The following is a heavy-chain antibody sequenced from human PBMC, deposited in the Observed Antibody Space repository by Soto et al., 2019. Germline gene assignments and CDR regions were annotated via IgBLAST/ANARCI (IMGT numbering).Heavy chain of an antibody. CDR1: GFSVDNIF. CDR3: SRDHSSGGYDY. D-gene: IGHD2-8*02. Sequence: PGGSLRLSYVASGFSVDNIFMSWVRQAPGKGLQWVSTISDDGRTYYADSVKGRFSLSRDKSRNTLYLQMNRLRVEDTAVYYCSRDHSSGGYDYRGQGSLVTVSS. V-gene: IGHV3-53*01. J-gene: IGHJ4*02. CDR2: ISDDGRT.